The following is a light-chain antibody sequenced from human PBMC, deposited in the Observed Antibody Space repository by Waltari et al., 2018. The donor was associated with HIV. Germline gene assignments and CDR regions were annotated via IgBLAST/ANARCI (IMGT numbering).Light chain of an antibody. Sequence: QSALIQPPSVSGTPGQTVIIPCSCTSSNFGIFYVHLYRHPPGTTPTLLIYQNNHHPSGVSDRFTGSKSVSSASLVISGLRGDDEGDYFCAAWDATPKSHWIFGGGTSLTVL. J-gene: IGLJ2*01. V-gene: IGLV1-47*01. CDR1: SSNFGIFY. CDR3: AAWDATPKSHWI. CDR2: QNN.